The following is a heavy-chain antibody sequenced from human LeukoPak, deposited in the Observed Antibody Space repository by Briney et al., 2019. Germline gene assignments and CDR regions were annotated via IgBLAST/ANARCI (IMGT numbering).Heavy chain of an antibody. CDR1: GYTFTGYY. D-gene: IGHD2-2*01. V-gene: IGHV1-2*02. CDR2: IDPNSGGT. Sequence: ASVKVSCKASGYTFTGYYMHWVRQAPGQGLEWMGWIDPNSGGTNYAQKFQGRVTMTRDTSISTAYMELSRLRSDDTAVYYCARASCVPAANMDVWGKGTTVTVSS. CDR3: ARASCVPAANMDV. J-gene: IGHJ6*03.